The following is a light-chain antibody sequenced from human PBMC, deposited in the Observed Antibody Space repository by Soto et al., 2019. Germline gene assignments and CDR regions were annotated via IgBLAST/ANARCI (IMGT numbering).Light chain of an antibody. CDR2: GAS. V-gene: IGKV3-15*01. CDR1: QSVSSK. Sequence: EIVMTQSPATLSVSPGERATLSCRASQSVSSKLAWYQQKPGQGPRLLIYGASTRATGIPARFSGSGSGTEFTLTISSLQSEDFAVYYCQHSSTWPWTFGQGTKVEIK. J-gene: IGKJ1*01. CDR3: QHSSTWPWT.